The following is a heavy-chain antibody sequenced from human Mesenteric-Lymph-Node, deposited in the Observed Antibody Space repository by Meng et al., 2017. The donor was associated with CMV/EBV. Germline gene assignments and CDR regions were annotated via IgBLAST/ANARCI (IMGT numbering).Heavy chain of an antibody. CDR2: ISSSSSYI. CDR3: ARELSITIFGVASNWFDP. Sequence: FTFGSYSMNWVRQAPGKGLEWVSSISSSSSYIYYADSVKGRFTISRDNAKNSLYLQMNSLRAEDTAVYYCARELSITIFGVASNWFDPWGQGTLVTVSS. J-gene: IGHJ5*02. CDR1: FTFGSYS. D-gene: IGHD3-3*01. V-gene: IGHV3-21*01.